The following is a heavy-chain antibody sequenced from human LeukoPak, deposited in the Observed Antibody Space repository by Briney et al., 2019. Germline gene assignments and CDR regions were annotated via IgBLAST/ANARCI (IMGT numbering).Heavy chain of an antibody. Sequence: GGSLRLSCAASGFTFSSYDMHWVRQTTGKGLEWVSAIETAGDTYYPGSVKGRFTISRENAKNSLYLQMNSLRAGDTAVYYCARMGYGGNYFDYWGQGTLVTVSS. D-gene: IGHD4-23*01. CDR3: ARMGYGGNYFDY. J-gene: IGHJ4*02. CDR1: GFTFSSYD. V-gene: IGHV3-13*01. CDR2: IETAGDT.